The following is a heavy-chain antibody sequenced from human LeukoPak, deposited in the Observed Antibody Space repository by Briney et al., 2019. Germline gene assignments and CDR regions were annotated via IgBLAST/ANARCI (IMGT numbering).Heavy chain of an antibody. Sequence: GGSLRLSCAASGFTFSSYAMSWVRLAPGKGLEWVSAISGSGGSTYYADSVKGRFTISRDNSKNTLYLQMNSLRAEDTAVYYCARGVKIQLLINWGQGTLVTVSS. V-gene: IGHV3-23*01. CDR3: ARGVKIQLLIN. CDR1: GFTFSSYA. D-gene: IGHD5-18*01. J-gene: IGHJ4*02. CDR2: ISGSGGST.